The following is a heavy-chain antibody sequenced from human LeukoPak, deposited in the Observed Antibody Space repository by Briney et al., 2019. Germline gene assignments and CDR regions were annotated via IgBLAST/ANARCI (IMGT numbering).Heavy chain of an antibody. CDR2: IRSKANSYAT. Sequence: SGGSLRLSCAASGFTFSGSAMHWVRQASGKGLEWVGRIRSKANSYATAYAASVKGRFTISRDDSKNTAYLQMNSLKTEDTAVYYCTRHEAVAGTTDYWGQGTLVTVSS. J-gene: IGHJ4*02. CDR1: GFTFSGSA. D-gene: IGHD6-19*01. CDR3: TRHEAVAGTTDY. V-gene: IGHV3-73*01.